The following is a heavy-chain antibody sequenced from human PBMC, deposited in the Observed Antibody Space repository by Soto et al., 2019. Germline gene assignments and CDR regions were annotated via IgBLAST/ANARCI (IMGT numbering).Heavy chain of an antibody. V-gene: IGHV3-21*01. J-gene: IGHJ4*02. CDR3: ARRRGQPVAFDY. Sequence: EVQLVESGGGLVKPGGSLRLSCAASGFTFSSYSMNWVRQAPGKGLEWVSSISSSSSYIYYADSVKGRFTISRDNAKKSLYLQMNSRRAEDTAVYYCARRRGQPVAFDYWGKGPLVTVS. CDR2: ISSSSSYI. D-gene: IGHD6-13*01. CDR1: GFTFSSYS.